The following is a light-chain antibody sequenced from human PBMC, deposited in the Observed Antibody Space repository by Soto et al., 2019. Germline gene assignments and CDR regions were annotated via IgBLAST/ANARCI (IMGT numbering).Light chain of an antibody. CDR1: ESISNN. CDR2: AAS. V-gene: IGKV1-39*01. J-gene: IGKJ3*01. CDR3: QQSYSSLGFT. Sequence: DIQMTQSPSSLSASVGDRVTITCRASESISNNLNWYQHKPGKAPKVLIYAASGLQSGVPSRFSGSGSGTDFILTITSLQAEDFATYFWQQSYSSLGFTFGPGTKVDL.